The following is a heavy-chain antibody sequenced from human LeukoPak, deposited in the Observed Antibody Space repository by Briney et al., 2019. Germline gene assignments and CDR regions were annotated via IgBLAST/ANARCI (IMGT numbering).Heavy chain of an antibody. CDR1: GGSINNYY. CDR2: IYSSGTT. D-gene: IGHD3-16*01. CDR3: ARDRWTFGTSSIWYFDL. V-gene: IGHV4-59*01. J-gene: IGHJ2*01. Sequence: TPSETLSLTCTVSGGSINNYYWSWIRQPPGKGLEWIGFIYSSGTTSYNPSLKSRVTISVDTSKNQFSLKLASVTAADAAVYYCARDRWTFGTSSIWYFDLWGRGTLITVSS.